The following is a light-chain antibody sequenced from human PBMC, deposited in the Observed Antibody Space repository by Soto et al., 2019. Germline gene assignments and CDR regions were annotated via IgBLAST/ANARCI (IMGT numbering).Light chain of an antibody. J-gene: IGLJ2*01. CDR3: SSYTSSSTLVV. CDR1: SSDVGGYNY. V-gene: IGLV2-14*01. Sequence: QSALTQPASVSGSPGQSITISCTGTSSDVGGYNYVSWYQQHPGKATKLMIYDVSNRPSGVSNRFSGSKSGNTASLTISGLQAEDDADYYCSSYTSSSTLVVFGGATKLTVL. CDR2: DVS.